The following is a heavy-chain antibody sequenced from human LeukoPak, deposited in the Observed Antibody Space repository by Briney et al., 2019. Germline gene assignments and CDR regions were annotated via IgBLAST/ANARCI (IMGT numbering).Heavy chain of an antibody. CDR1: GFTFSSHR. Sequence: GGSLRLSCAASGFTFSSHRMSWVRQAPGKGMEWVANIKKDGSEKYYVDSVKGRFTISRDNAKTSLYLQMNSLRAEDTAVYYCARDLSGVTGYTYGRGIDYWGQGTLVTVSS. CDR3: ARDLSGVTGYTYGRGIDY. CDR2: IKKDGSEK. D-gene: IGHD5-18*01. V-gene: IGHV3-7*01. J-gene: IGHJ4*02.